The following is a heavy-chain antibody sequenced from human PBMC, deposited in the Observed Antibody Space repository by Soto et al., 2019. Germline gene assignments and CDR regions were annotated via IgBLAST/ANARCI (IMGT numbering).Heavy chain of an antibody. D-gene: IGHD3-9*01. CDR1: GYTFTSYA. CDR3: ARMDYDILTGSGNWFDP. CDR2: INAGNGNT. V-gene: IGHV1-3*01. J-gene: IGHJ5*02. Sequence: ASVKVSCKASGYTFTSYAMHWVRQAPGQRLEWIGWINAGNGNTGYAQKIQGRVTMTRNTSISEAYMELSSLRSEDTAVYYCARMDYDILTGSGNWFDPWGQGTLVTVSS.